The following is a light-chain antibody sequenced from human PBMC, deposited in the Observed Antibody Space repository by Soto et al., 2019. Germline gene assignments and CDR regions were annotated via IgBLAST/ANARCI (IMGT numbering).Light chain of an antibody. CDR2: AAS. J-gene: IGKJ1*01. CDR1: QSVIKS. V-gene: IGKV1-39*01. Sequence: DIQMTQSPSSLSASVGDRVTITCRASQSVIKSLHWYQQKPGKVPRLLIYAASNFQSGVPSRFSGSGSGADFTLTISSLQPEDVASYFCQQSYTSPWTFGPGTKVEIK. CDR3: QQSYTSPWT.